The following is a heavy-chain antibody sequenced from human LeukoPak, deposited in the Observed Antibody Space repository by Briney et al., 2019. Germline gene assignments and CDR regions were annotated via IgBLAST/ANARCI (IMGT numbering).Heavy chain of an antibody. J-gene: IGHJ6*02. V-gene: IGHV3-48*01. CDR2: ISSSSSTI. CDR1: GFTFSSYA. CDR3: ARDFTSTGYSSSWYSRDYYYYGMDV. D-gene: IGHD6-13*01. Sequence: PGGSLRLSCAASGFTFSSYAMHWVRQAPGKGLEWVSYISSSSSTIYYADSVKGRFTISRDNAKNSLYLQMNSLRAEDTAVYYCARDFTSTGYSSSWYSRDYYYYGMDVWGQGTTVTVSS.